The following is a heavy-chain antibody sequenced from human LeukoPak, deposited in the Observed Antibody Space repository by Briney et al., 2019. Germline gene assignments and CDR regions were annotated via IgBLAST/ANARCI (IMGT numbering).Heavy chain of an antibody. CDR3: ARGGGYCSSTSCYYFDS. CDR1: GFTFSSYS. D-gene: IGHD2-2*01. CDR2: ISSTGNYI. V-gene: IGHV3-21*01. Sequence: GGSLRLSCEASGFTFSSYSMNWVRQAPRKELEWVSSISSTGNYIYYADSVKGRFTVSRDNAKKSLYLQMNSLRAEDTAVYYCARGGGYCSSTSCYYFDSWGQGTLVTVSS. J-gene: IGHJ4*02.